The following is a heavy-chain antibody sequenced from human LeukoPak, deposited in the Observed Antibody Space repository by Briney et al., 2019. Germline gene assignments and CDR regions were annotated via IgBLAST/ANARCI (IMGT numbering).Heavy chain of an antibody. Sequence: GGSLRLSCGASGLTFSTSWMAWVRQAPGRGLGWLGNMNPDGSRISYGDSVKGPFTFSRDNAKNSLFLQMNSLRAEDTAVFYCARGIGDNAFAVSGQGT. V-gene: IGHV3-7*04. J-gene: IGHJ3*01. CDR1: GLTFSTSW. CDR2: MNPDGSRI. D-gene: IGHD2-15*01. CDR3: ARGIGDNAFAV.